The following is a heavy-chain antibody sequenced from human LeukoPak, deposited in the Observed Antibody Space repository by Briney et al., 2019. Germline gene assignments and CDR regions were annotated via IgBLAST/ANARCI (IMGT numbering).Heavy chain of an antibody. J-gene: IGHJ4*02. V-gene: IGHV4-61*01. CDR1: GGSVSSGYFH. CDR2: DGHT. CDR3: ARLSRSGSYFDY. D-gene: IGHD1-26*01. Sequence: SETLSLTCTVSGGSVSSGYFHWSWIRQAPGKGLEWIGHDGHTNYNPSLRSRVTISVDTSKNQFSLKLSSVTAADTAVYYCARLSRSGSYFDYWGQGTLVTVSS.